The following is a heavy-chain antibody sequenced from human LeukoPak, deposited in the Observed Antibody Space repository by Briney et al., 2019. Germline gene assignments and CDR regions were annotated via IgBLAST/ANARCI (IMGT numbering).Heavy chain of an antibody. Sequence: PSETLSLTCAVSDYSTSSNYWWGWIRQPPGKGLEWIGYIYYSGSTYYNPSLGSRVTMSVDPSKNQFSLKVSSVTAVDTAVYYCARKPNSEYYFDYWGQGTLVTVSS. CDR2: IYYSGST. CDR1: DYSTSSNYW. J-gene: IGHJ4*02. D-gene: IGHD3-10*01. V-gene: IGHV4-28*01. CDR3: ARKPNSEYYFDY.